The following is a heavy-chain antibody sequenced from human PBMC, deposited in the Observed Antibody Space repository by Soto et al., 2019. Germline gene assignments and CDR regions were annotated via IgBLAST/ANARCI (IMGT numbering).Heavy chain of an antibody. CDR1: VDTFNFYS. CDR3: ASTYGSGYRAFDY. J-gene: IGHJ4*02. CDR2: VNPIVSMS. V-gene: IGHV1-69*02. Sequence: QVQLVQSGAEVKRPGSSVKVSCKASVDTFNFYSINWVRQAPGLGLEWMGRVNPIVSMSNYAQKLQGRVTMTADKYTSTAYMEISSLRSEDTDIYYCASTYGSGYRAFDYWGQGALVTVSS. D-gene: IGHD3-10*01.